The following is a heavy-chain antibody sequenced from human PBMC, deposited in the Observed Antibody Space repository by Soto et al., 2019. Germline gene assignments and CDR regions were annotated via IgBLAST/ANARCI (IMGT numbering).Heavy chain of an antibody. J-gene: IGHJ4*02. Sequence: QVQLQQWGAGLLKPSETLSLTCAVYGGSLSDYYWSWVRQPPGKGLEWIGDINHSGSTNYNPSLKSRVSISVATSKNHFSLRLSSVTAADTAVYYCARRPTYSSGRYMVIDYWGQGTLVTVSS. CDR1: GGSLSDYY. D-gene: IGHD6-19*01. CDR2: INHSGST. CDR3: ARRPTYSSGRYMVIDY. V-gene: IGHV4-34*01.